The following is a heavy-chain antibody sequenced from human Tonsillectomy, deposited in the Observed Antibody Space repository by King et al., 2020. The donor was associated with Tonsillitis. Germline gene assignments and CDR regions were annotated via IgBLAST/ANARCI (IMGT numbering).Heavy chain of an antibody. Sequence: QLQESGPGLVKPSETLSLTCTVSGGSISRSTFYWAWIRQPPGKGLEWIQSFYGSGSTYYNPSLQSRVSISVDMSKNQFSLRLSSVTAADTAVYYCARHHPAYYDIFNRELPAFDIWGQGTMVTVSS. CDR1: GGSISRSTFY. V-gene: IGHV4-39*01. J-gene: IGHJ3*02. D-gene: IGHD3-9*01. CDR3: ARHHPAYYDIFNRELPAFDI. CDR2: FYGSGST.